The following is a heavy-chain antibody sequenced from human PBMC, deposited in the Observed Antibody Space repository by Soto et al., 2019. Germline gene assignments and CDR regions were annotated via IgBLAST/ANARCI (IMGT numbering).Heavy chain of an antibody. J-gene: IGHJ5*02. V-gene: IGHV4-59*01. CDR2: IYFRGTT. CDR1: GGSISSYY. CDR3: ARDREAGWFDP. Sequence: SETLSLTCTVSGGSISSYYWSWIRQPPGKGLEWIGYIYFRGTTNYNPSLKSRVTMSADTSKNQFSLKLSSVTAADTAVYYCARDREAGWFDPWGQGTLVTVSS.